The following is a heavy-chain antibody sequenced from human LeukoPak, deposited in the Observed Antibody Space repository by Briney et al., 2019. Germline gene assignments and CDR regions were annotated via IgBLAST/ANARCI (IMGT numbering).Heavy chain of an antibody. Sequence: GGSLRLSCAASGFTFSSYEMNWVRQAPGKGLEWVSYISSSGSSIYYADSVKGRFTISRDNAKNSLYLQIICLRTEDTAVYYCARGRGYYGSSGYYYGGDYWGQGTLVTVSS. V-gene: IGHV3-48*03. CDR2: ISSSGSSI. D-gene: IGHD3-22*01. J-gene: IGHJ4*02. CDR3: ARGRGYYGSSGYYYGGDY. CDR1: GFTFSSYE.